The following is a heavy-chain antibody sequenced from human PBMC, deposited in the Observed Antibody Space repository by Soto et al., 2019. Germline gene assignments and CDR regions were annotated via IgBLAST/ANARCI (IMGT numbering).Heavy chain of an antibody. J-gene: IGHJ6*02. D-gene: IGHD2-2*02. CDR1: GCSISSCVYS. Sequence: TPSLTCAVSGCSISSCVYSWSWSRHPPGKCLEWMVYLYPIVSTYYNPSLKSRVTISVDRSKNQFYLKLSSVTAADTAVYYCARGRYCSSTSCYTAPYYYYGMDVWGQGPTVTVSS. V-gene: IGHV4-30-2*01. CDR3: ARGRYCSSTSCYTAPYYYYGMDV. CDR2: LYPIVST.